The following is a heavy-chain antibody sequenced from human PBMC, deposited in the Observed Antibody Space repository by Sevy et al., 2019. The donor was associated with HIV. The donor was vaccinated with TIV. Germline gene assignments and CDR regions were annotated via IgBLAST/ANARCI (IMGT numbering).Heavy chain of an antibody. D-gene: IGHD6-19*01. V-gene: IGHV4-39*01. J-gene: IGHJ4*02. CDR1: GASISSSGYY. Sequence: SETLSLTCTVSGASISSSGYYWGWIRQPPGKGLEWIASINYSGSTFYNPSLKSRVTISSDTSKNQFSLKRNSVTAADTAICYCAGPTLTYSSGWSYYDSWGQGTLVTVSS. CDR3: AGPTLTYSSGWSYYDS. CDR2: INYSGST.